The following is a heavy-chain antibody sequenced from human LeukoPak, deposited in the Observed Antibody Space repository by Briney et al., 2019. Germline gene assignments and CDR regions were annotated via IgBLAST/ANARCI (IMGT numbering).Heavy chain of an antibody. Sequence: GGSLRLSCATSGFTFSDYYMNWVRQAPGKGLEWVSYISSSGSTIYYADSVKGRFTISRDNAKNSLYLQMNSLRAEDTAVYYCAELGITMIGGVWGKGTTVTISS. V-gene: IGHV3-11*04. CDR1: GFTFSDYY. D-gene: IGHD3-10*02. CDR2: ISSSGSTI. CDR3: AELGITMIGGV. J-gene: IGHJ6*04.